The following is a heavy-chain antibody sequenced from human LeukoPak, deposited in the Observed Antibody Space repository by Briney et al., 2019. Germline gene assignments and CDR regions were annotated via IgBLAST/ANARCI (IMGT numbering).Heavy chain of an antibody. D-gene: IGHD3-16*01. CDR3: PPRRGIKGKGGGCSIN. CDR2: IYHSGST. V-gene: IGHV4-30-2*01. Sequence: SETLSLTCAVSGGSISSGGYSWSWIRQPPRKGLEWIGYIYHSGSTYYNPSLKSRVTISVDRSKNQFSLKLSSVTAADTAVYSCPPRRGIKGKGGGCSINGGRETLAT. J-gene: IGHJ4*02. CDR1: GGSISSGGYS.